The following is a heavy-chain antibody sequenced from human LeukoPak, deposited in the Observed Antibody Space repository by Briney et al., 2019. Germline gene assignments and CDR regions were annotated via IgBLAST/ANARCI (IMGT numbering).Heavy chain of an antibody. V-gene: IGHV3-23*01. CDR2: MSGAGGRI. CDR3: AKDQYSSGYYYRDDAFDI. J-gene: IGHJ3*02. Sequence: PGGSLRLSCEASGFTFSIYAMSWVRQAPGKGLEWLSIMSGAGGRIEYADSVKGRFTISRDNSRNTVYLHMNSLRAEDTAVYYCAKDQYSSGYYYRDDAFDIWGQGTMVTVSS. D-gene: IGHD3-22*01. CDR1: GFTFSIYA.